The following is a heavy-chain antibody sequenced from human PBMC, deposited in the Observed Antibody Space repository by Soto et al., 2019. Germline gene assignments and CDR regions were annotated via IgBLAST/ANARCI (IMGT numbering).Heavy chain of an antibody. CDR2: ISPSGGIT. CDR3: ARGETYYFDY. V-gene: IGHV1-46*01. CDR1: GYTFTNYY. Sequence: QVQLVQSGAEVRKPGASVKVSCKTSGYTFTNYYIHWVRQAPGEGLEWMGIISPSGGITDYAQKFQGRVTMTRDTSTSTVYMELRSRRSEDTAVYYCARGETYYFDYWGRGTLVTVSS. D-gene: IGHD2-21*01. J-gene: IGHJ4*02.